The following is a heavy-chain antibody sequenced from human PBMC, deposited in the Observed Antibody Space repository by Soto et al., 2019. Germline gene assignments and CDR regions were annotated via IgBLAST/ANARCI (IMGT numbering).Heavy chain of an antibody. CDR2: IYYSGST. CDR3: ARLPLAACSGGTCYSGWFDP. Sequence: PSETLSLTCTVSGASISSSSYYWGWIRQPPGKGPEWIGSIYYSGSTYYNPSLKSRVTISIDTSKNQFSLKLSSVTAADTAVYYCARLPLAACSGGTCYSGWFDPWRRATLHTVSS. J-gene: IGHJ5*02. D-gene: IGHD2-15*01. V-gene: IGHV4-39*01. CDR1: GASISSSSYY.